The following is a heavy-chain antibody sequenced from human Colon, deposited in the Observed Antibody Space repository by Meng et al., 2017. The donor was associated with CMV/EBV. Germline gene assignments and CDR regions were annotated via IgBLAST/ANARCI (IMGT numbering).Heavy chain of an antibody. J-gene: IGHJ1*01. CDR1: GFTISDYY. D-gene: IGHD6-13*01. CDR2: ITSIGSII. V-gene: IGHV3-11*04. CDR3: ARDRSSWYPYFQH. Sequence: GGSLRLSCAASGFTISDYYMSWIRQALGKGLEWVSHITSIGSIIYYADSVKGRFTISRDNSKNTLYLQMNSLRAEDTAVYYCARDRSSWYPYFQHWGQGTLVTVSS.